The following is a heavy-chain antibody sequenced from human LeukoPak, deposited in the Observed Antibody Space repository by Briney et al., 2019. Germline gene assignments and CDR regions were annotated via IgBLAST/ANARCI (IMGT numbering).Heavy chain of an antibody. J-gene: IGHJ4*02. D-gene: IGHD2-2*01. V-gene: IGHV3-74*01. CDR3: ASWYQLLSY. Sequence: GGSLRLSCTASGFTFSSYWMHWVRQAPGKGLVWVSRINSDGSSISYADSVKGRFTISRDNAKNTLYLQMNSLRPEDTAVYYCASWYQLLSYWGQGTLVTVSS. CDR1: GFTFSSYW. CDR2: INSDGSSI.